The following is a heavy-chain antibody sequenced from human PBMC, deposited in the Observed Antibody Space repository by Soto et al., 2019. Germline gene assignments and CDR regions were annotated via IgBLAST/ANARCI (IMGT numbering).Heavy chain of an antibody. V-gene: IGHV3-30*18. Sequence: GGSLRLSCAASGFTFSSYGMHWVRQAPGKGLEWVAVISYDGSNKYYADSVKGRFTISRDNSKNTLYLQMNSLRAEDTAVYYCAKDVMVGATDAFDIWGQGTMVTVSS. CDR1: GFTFSSYG. CDR2: ISYDGSNK. CDR3: AKDVMVGATDAFDI. J-gene: IGHJ3*02. D-gene: IGHD1-26*01.